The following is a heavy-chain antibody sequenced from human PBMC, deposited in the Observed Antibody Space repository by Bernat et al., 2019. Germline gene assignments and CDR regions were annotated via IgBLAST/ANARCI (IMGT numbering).Heavy chain of an antibody. Sequence: EVQLLESGGGLVQPGGSLRLSCAASGFTFSSYAMSWVLQAPGKGLEWVSAISGSGGSTYYADSVKGRFTISRDNSKNTVYLQMKSLRAEDTAIYYCAKQLGYCSDGTCYFDYWGQGTLVTVSS. D-gene: IGHD2-15*01. J-gene: IGHJ4*02. V-gene: IGHV3-23*01. CDR1: GFTFSSYA. CDR2: ISGSGGST. CDR3: AKQLGYCSDGTCYFDY.